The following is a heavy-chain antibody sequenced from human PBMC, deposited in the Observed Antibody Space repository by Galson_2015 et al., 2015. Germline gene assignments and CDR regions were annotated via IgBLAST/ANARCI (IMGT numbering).Heavy chain of an antibody. J-gene: IGHJ4*02. D-gene: IGHD6-13*01. CDR1: GFTFRSYG. V-gene: IGHV3-33*01. CDR3: ARGAYGAASGFDH. Sequence: SLRLSCAASGFTFRSYGMHWVRQAPGKGLEWVSIIWYDGSNKYYAESVKGRFTISRDNSKNTLDLQMNSLRAEDTAVYYCARGAYGAASGFDHWGQGTLVTVSA. CDR2: IWYDGSNK.